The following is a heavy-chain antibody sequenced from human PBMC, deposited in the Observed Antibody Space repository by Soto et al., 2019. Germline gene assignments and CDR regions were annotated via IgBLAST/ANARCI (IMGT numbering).Heavy chain of an antibody. Sequence: QVQLQESGPGLVKPSQTLSLTCTVSGDSISSGAYYWTWIRQHPGKGLEWIGYIYYSGTTYYNPSLKSRVTISIDTSKNQFSLNLSSVTAADTAVYYCARDFCDHGDSKGVDYWGQGALVTVSS. J-gene: IGHJ4*02. CDR2: IYYSGTT. CDR1: GDSISSGAYY. CDR3: ARDFCDHGDSKGVDY. D-gene: IGHD4-17*01. V-gene: IGHV4-31*03.